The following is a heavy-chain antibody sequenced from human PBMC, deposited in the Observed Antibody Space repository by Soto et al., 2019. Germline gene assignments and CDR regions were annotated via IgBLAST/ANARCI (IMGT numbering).Heavy chain of an antibody. Sequence: PGGSLRLSCAASGLTFSSYAMSWVRQAPGKGLEWVSAISGSGGSTYYADSVKGRFTISRDNSKNTLYLQMNSLRAEDTAVYYCAKDYSTDPGYSYLNWFDPWCQGXLLTVSS. CDR2: ISGSGGST. V-gene: IGHV3-23*01. CDR3: AKDYSTDPGYSYLNWFDP. CDR1: GLTFSSYA. D-gene: IGHD5-18*01. J-gene: IGHJ5*02.